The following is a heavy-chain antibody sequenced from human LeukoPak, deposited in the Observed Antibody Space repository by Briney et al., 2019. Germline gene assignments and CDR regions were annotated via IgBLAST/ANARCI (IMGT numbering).Heavy chain of an antibody. D-gene: IGHD3-22*01. J-gene: IGHJ4*02. Sequence: GASVKVSCKASGGTFSSYAISWVRQAPGQGLEWMGGIIPIFGTANYAQKFQGRVTITADESTSIAYMELSSLRSEDTAVYYCARGGYDSSGYYPIWGQGTLVTVSS. CDR2: IIPIFGTA. CDR3: ARGGYDSSGYYPI. CDR1: GGTFSSYA. V-gene: IGHV1-69*13.